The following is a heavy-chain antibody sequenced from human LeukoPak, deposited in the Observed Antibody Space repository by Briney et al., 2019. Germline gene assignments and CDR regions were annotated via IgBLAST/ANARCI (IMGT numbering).Heavy chain of an antibody. D-gene: IGHD1-14*01. CDR1: GFIFNNYA. CDR2: IKSKTDGGTT. V-gene: IGHV3-15*01. CDR3: TTVSPDDP. Sequence: GGSLRLSCTASGFIFNNYAMSWVRQAPGQGLEWVGRIKSKTDGGTTDYAAPVKGRFTISRDDSKNTLYLQMNSLKTEDTAVYYCTTVSPDDPWGQGTLVTVSS. J-gene: IGHJ5*02.